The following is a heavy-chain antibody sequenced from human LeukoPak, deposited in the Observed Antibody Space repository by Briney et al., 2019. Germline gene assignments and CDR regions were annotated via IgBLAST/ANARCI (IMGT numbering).Heavy chain of an antibody. J-gene: IGHJ4*02. Sequence: PGGSLRLSCAASGFTFSSYWMSWVRQAPGKGLEWVANIKQDGSEKYYVDSVKGRFTISRGNAKNSLYLQMNSLRAEDTAVYYCARATSYTSSWYDEGYYFDYWGQGTLVTVSS. CDR3: ARATSYTSSWYDEGYYFDY. D-gene: IGHD6-13*01. CDR2: IKQDGSEK. V-gene: IGHV3-7*01. CDR1: GFTFSSYW.